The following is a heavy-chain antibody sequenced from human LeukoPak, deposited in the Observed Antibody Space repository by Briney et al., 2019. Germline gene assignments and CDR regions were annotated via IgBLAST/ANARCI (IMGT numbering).Heavy chain of an antibody. CDR1: GVSISSSAYY. D-gene: IGHD3-22*01. CDR3: ASPVAIEYYYETRDDYEGDY. CDR2: IYSGGTT. Sequence: SETLSLTCSGSGVSISSSAYYWRWIRQTPGKMLEWIGSIYSGGTTYYNPSLKSRLTISLDTSKNQFSLRLNSVTAADTAVYYCASPVAIEYYYETRDDYEGDYWGQGTLVTVSS. V-gene: IGHV4-39*01. J-gene: IGHJ4*02.